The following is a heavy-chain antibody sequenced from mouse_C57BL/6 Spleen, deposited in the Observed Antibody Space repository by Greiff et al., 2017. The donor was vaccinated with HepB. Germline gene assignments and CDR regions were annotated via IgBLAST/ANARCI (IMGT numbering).Heavy chain of an antibody. D-gene: IGHD2-4*01. CDR2: IYPGSGST. CDR1: GYTFTSYW. J-gene: IGHJ4*01. Sequence: QVQLQQPGAELVKPGASVKMSCKASGYTFTSYWITWVKQRPGQGLEWIGDIYPGSGSTNYNEKFKSKATLTVDTSSSTAYMQLSSLTSEDSAVYYCARTHYDLGYYAMDYWGQGTSVTVSS. CDR3: ARTHYDLGYYAMDY. V-gene: IGHV1-55*01.